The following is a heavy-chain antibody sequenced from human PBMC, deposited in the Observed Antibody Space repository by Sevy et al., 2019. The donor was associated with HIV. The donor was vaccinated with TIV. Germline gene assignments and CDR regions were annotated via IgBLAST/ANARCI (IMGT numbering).Heavy chain of an antibody. CDR3: ARVVFASSGWYY. Sequence: AAVKVSCKASGYTFTSYDINWVRQATGQGLEWMGWMNPNSGSTGYAQKFQGRVTMTRNTSINTAYMELSSLRSEVTAVYYCARVVFASSGWYYWGQGTLVTVSS. CDR2: MNPNSGST. J-gene: IGHJ4*02. CDR1: GYTFTSYD. D-gene: IGHD6-19*01. V-gene: IGHV1-8*01.